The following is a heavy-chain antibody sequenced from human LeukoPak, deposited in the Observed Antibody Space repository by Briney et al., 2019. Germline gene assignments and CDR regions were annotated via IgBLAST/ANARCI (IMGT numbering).Heavy chain of an antibody. D-gene: IGHD6-6*01. V-gene: IGHV4-39*01. CDR3: ARLSSSSEVGTDD. CDR1: GGSISSNNHY. Sequence: SETLSLTRTVSGGSISSNNHYWGWIRQPPGRGLEGIGSIYYSGSTYYNPSLKSRVTISVDTPKNQFSLKLSSVTATDTALYYCARLSSSSEVGTDDWGQLTLVSVSS. J-gene: IGHJ4*02. CDR2: IYYSGST.